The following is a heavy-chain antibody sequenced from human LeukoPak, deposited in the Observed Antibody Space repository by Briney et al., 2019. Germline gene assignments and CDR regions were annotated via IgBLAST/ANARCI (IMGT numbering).Heavy chain of an antibody. CDR2: ISGSGGNT. J-gene: IGHJ1*01. V-gene: IGHV3-23*01. Sequence: PGGSLRLSCAASGFAVSSNYMSWVRQAPGKGLEWVSGISGSGGNTFYADSVKGRFTISRDNSKNTLYLQMNSLRAEDTAVYYCAKDERYCSGGNCFEYFQYWGQDTLVTVSS. D-gene: IGHD2-15*01. CDR1: GFAVSSNY. CDR3: AKDERYCSGGNCFEYFQY.